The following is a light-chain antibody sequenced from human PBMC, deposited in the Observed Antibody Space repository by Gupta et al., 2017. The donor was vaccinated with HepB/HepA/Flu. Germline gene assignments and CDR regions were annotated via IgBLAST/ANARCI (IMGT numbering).Light chain of an antibody. J-gene: IGLJ1*01. CDR2: GKN. CDR3: NSRDSSGNHHYV. V-gene: IGLV3-19*01. Sequence: SSELTQDRAVSVALGQTVRITCQGDSLRSYYASWYQQKPGQAPVLVIYGKNNRPSGIPDRFSGSSSGNTASLTITGAQAEDEADYYCNSRDSSGNHHYVFGTGTKVTVL. CDR1: SLRSYY.